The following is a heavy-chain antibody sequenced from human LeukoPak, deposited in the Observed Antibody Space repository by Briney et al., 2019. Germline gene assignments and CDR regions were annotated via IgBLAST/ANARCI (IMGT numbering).Heavy chain of an antibody. CDR1: GYSISSGYY. CDR3: ARQPYSSGWDY. Sequence: SETLSLTCAVSGYSISSGYYWGWIRQPPGEGLEWIGSIYHSGSTYYNPSLKSRVTISVDTSKNQFSLKLSSVTAADTAVYYCARQPYSSGWDYWGQGTLVTVSS. D-gene: IGHD6-19*01. J-gene: IGHJ4*02. CDR2: IYHSGST. V-gene: IGHV4-38-2*01.